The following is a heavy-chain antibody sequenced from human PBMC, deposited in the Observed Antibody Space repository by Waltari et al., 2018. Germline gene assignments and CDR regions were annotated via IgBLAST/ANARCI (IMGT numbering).Heavy chain of an antibody. CDR3: TRGGNYDFWSHRPFVDP. V-gene: IGHV4-34*01. D-gene: IGHD3-3*01. Sequence: QVQLQQWGAGLLGPSETLSLTCAVYGASFSDYYWGWVRQPPGKGLEWIGQIRHPGSTNSNPSLKSRFTISIATPRSQFSLRLSSVTAADTALYFCTRGGNYDFWSHRPFVDPWGQGTLVTVSS. CDR2: IRHPGST. CDR1: GASFSDYY. J-gene: IGHJ5*02.